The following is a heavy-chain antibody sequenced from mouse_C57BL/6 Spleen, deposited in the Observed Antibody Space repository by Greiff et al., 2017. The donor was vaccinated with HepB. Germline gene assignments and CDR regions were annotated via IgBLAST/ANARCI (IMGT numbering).Heavy chain of an antibody. J-gene: IGHJ2*01. CDR1: GYTFTSYG. CDR2: IYPRSGNT. D-gene: IGHD1-1*01. V-gene: IGHV1-81*01. CDR3: AHITTVAGDY. Sequence: VQLQQSGAELARPGASVKLSCKASGYTFTSYGISWVKQRTGQGLEWIGEIYPRSGNTYYNEKFKGKATLTADKSSSTAYMELRSLTAEDSAVYFCAHITTVAGDYWGQGTTLTVSS.